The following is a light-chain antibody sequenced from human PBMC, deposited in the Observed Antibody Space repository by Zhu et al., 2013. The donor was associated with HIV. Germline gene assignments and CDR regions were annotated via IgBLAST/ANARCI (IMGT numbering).Light chain of an antibody. CDR1: QSVSSSY. Sequence: EIVLTQSPGTLSLSPGERATLSCRASQSVSSSYLAWYQQKPGQAPRLLIYGASSRATGIPDRFSASGSVTDFTLTISRLEPEDFAVYYCQQYGSLLVTFGGGTKVEIK. CDR3: QQYGSLLVT. V-gene: IGKV3-20*01. J-gene: IGKJ4*01. CDR2: GAS.